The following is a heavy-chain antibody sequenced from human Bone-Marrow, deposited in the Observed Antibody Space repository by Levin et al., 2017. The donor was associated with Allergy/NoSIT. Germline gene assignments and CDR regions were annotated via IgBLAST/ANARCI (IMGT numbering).Heavy chain of an antibody. Sequence: GGSLRLSCSASGFIFSSYAMSWVRQAPGKGLEWVSALSGTGDTTYLADSVKGRFTISRDNSKNTLFLQMNSLRAEDTAVYYCAKDPGVGTGGYYFDSWGQGILVTVSS. CDR3: AKDPGVGTGGYYFDS. CDR1: GFIFSSYA. V-gene: IGHV3-23*01. J-gene: IGHJ4*02. D-gene: IGHD1-1*01. CDR2: LSGTGDTT.